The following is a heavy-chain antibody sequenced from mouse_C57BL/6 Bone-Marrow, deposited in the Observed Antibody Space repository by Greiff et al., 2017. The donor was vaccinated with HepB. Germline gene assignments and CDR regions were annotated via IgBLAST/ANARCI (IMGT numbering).Heavy chain of an antibody. CDR1: GYTFTSYW. J-gene: IGHJ1*03. Sequence: VQLQQPGAELVRPGTSVKLSCKASGYTFTSYWMHWVKQRPGQGLEWIGVIDPSDSYTNYNQKFKGKATLTVDTSSSTAYMQLSSLTSEDSAVYYCARVLRWYFDVWGTGTTVTVSS. V-gene: IGHV1-59*01. D-gene: IGHD1-1*01. CDR2: IDPSDSYT. CDR3: ARVLRWYFDV.